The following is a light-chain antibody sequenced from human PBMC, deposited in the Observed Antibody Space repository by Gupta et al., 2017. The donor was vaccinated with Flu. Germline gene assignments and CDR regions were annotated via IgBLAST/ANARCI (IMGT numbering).Light chain of an antibody. CDR3: SSYTSSNTLYV. Sequence: QSALTQPASVSGSPGQSITISCTGPSSDVGGYNNVSWYQQHPGKAPKLMIYEVSNRPSGVSNRFSGSKSGNTASLTISGLQAEDEADYYCSSYTSSNTLYVFGTGTKVTDL. V-gene: IGLV2-14*01. CDR2: EVS. J-gene: IGLJ1*01. CDR1: SSDVGGYNN.